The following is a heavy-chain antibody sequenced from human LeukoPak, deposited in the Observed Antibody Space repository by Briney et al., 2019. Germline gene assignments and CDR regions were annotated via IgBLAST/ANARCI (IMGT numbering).Heavy chain of an antibody. CDR3: ARGAAHFDY. CDR1: GFTFGGYL. Sequence: GRSLRLSCTGSGFTFGGYLMSWVRQAPGKGLEWVGFIRSQEYGGTTESAASVKDRFIISRDDSKSVAYLQMNSLRAEDTAVYYCARGAAHFDYWGQGTLVTVSS. V-gene: IGHV3-49*02. CDR2: IRSQEYGGTT. D-gene: IGHD6-6*01. J-gene: IGHJ4*02.